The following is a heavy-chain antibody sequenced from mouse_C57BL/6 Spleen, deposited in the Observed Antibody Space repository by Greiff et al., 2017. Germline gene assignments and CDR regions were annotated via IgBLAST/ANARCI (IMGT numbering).Heavy chain of an antibody. CDR2: IHPNSGST. J-gene: IGHJ3*01. CDR3: ARPCGYDRAWFAY. D-gene: IGHD2-2*01. Sequence: QVQLQQPGAELVKPGASVKLSCKASGYTFTSYWMHWVKQRPGQGLEWIGMIHPNSGSTNYNEKFKSKATLTVDKSSSTAYMQLSSLTSEDSAVYYCARPCGYDRAWFAYWGQGTLVTVSA. CDR1: GYTFTSYW. V-gene: IGHV1-64*01.